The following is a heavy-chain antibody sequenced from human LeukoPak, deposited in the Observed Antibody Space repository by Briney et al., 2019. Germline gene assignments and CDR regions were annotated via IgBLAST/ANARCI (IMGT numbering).Heavy chain of an antibody. V-gene: IGHV1-18*01. D-gene: IGHD1-26*01. CDR2: ISAYNGNT. CDR3: ARARGNYSGSYYDFDY. Sequence: ASVNVSCKASGYTFTSYGISWVRQAPRQGLEWMGWISAYNGNTNYAQKLQGRVTMTTDTSTSTAYMELRSLRSDDTAVYYCARARGNYSGSYYDFDYWGQGTLVTVSS. J-gene: IGHJ4*02. CDR1: GYTFTSYG.